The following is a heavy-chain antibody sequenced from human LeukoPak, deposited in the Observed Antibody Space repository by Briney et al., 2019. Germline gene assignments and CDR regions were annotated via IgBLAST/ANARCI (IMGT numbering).Heavy chain of an antibody. V-gene: IGHV3-64*02. CDR1: GFIFIGYA. J-gene: IGHJ4*02. CDR2: ISPDGTNI. CDR3: ARDGVATNDY. Sequence: GGSRRLYCVASGFIFIGYAMQWVRQAPGKRLEYVSGISPDGTNIFYADSVKGRFTMSRDNSRDMIYLQMGSLRVEDTAVYYCARDGVATNDYWGQGILVAVAS. D-gene: IGHD5-12*01.